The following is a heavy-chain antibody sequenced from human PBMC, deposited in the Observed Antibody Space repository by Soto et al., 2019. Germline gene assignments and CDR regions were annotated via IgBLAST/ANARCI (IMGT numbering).Heavy chain of an antibody. CDR2: ISAYNGNT. D-gene: IGHD1-7*01. CDR1: GYTFTSYG. CDR3: ARDIELELYYYMDV. V-gene: IGHV1-18*01. J-gene: IGHJ6*03. Sequence: ASVKVSCKASGYTFTSYGISWVRQAPGQGLEWMGWISAYNGNTNYAQKLQGRVTMTTDTSTSTAYMELRSLRSDDTAVYYCARDIELELYYYMDVWGKGTTVTVSS.